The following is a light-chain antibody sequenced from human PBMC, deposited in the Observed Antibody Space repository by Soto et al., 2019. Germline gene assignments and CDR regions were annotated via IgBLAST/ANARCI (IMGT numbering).Light chain of an antibody. CDR2: GAS. CDR3: QQYGSSPLT. V-gene: IGKV3-20*01. CDR1: QSVSSSY. Sequence: EIVLTQSPGTLSLSPGERATLSCRASQSVSSSYLAWYQQKPGQAPRLLIYGASSRATGIPDRFSGRGSGTDFTLTISRLEPEDFAVYYCQQYGSSPLTFGQGTKLEI. J-gene: IGKJ1*01.